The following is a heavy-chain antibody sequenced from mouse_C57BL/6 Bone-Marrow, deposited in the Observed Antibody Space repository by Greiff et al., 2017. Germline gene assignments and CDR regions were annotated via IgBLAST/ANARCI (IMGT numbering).Heavy chain of an antibody. Sequence: QVQLKQSGAELARPGASVTLSCKASGYTFPSYGISWVKQRTGQGLELIGEIYPRSGNTYYNEKFKGKATLTADKSSSTAYMGLRSLTSEDSAVYFCARSGYSGYFDYWGQGTTLTVSS. CDR2: IYPRSGNT. D-gene: IGHD2-12*01. J-gene: IGHJ2*01. CDR1: GYTFPSYG. CDR3: ARSGYSGYFDY. V-gene: IGHV1-81*01.